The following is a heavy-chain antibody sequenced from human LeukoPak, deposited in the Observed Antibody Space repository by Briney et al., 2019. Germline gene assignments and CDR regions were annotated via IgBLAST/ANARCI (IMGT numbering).Heavy chain of an antibody. V-gene: IGHV3-23*01. CDR3: AFDWGFDY. CDR1: GFSSSNYA. Sequence: PGGSLRLTCAVSGFSSSNYAMSWVRQAPGKGLGWVSSITSSGDDTFYAVSVKGRFTISRDNSWDTVFLQMNSLRADDTAVYYCAFDWGFDYWGQGTLVTVSS. J-gene: IGHJ4*02. CDR2: ITSSGDDT. D-gene: IGHD3-16*01.